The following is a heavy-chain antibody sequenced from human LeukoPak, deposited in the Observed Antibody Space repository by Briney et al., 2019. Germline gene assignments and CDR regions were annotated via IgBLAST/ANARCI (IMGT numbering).Heavy chain of an antibody. CDR1: GFTFSDYY. V-gene: IGHV3-11*04. CDR2: ISSSGSTI. Sequence: GGSLRLSCAASGFTFSDYYMSWIRQAPGKGLEWVSYISSSGSTIYYADSVKGRFTISRDNSKNTLYLQMNSLRAEDTAVYYCARELYSSSWYYFDYWGQGTLVTVSS. CDR3: ARELYSSSWYYFDY. J-gene: IGHJ4*02. D-gene: IGHD6-13*01.